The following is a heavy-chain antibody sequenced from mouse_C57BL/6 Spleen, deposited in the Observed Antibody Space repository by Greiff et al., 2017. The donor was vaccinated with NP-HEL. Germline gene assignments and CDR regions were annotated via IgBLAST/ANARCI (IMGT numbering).Heavy chain of an antibody. CDR3: ARKGSSNYVGDFDY. V-gene: IGHV1-81*01. CDR2: IYPRSGNT. J-gene: IGHJ2*01. Sequence: QVQLQQSGAELARPGASVKLSCKASGYTFTSYGISWVKQRTGQGLEWIGEIYPRSGNTYYNEKFKGKATLTADKSSSTAYMELRSMTSEDSAVYVCARKGSSNYVGDFDYWGQGTTLTVSS. D-gene: IGHD2-5*01. CDR1: GYTFTSYG.